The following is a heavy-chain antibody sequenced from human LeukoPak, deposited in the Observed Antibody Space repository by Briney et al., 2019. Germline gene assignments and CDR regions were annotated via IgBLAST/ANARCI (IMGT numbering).Heavy chain of an antibody. CDR3: VKEAAALSFDY. V-gene: IGHV3-64D*06. Sequence: GGSLGLSCSASGFTFSSYAMHWVRQAPGKGLEYVSAISSNGGSTYYADSVKGRFTISRDNSKNTLYLQMSSLRAEDTAVYYCVKEAAALSFDYWGQGTLVTVSS. J-gene: IGHJ4*02. CDR2: ISSNGGST. D-gene: IGHD6-13*01. CDR1: GFTFSSYA.